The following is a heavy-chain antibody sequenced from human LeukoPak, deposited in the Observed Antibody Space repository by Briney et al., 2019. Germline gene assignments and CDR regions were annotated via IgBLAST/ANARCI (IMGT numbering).Heavy chain of an antibody. Sequence: ASVKVSCKASGYTFTSYDISWVRQATGQGLEWMGWMNPNSGNTGYAQKFQGRVTMTRNTSISTAYMELSSLRSEDTAVYYCARKESSSWYFGDPYYYYGMDVWGQGTTVTVSS. CDR1: GYTFTSYD. J-gene: IGHJ6*02. D-gene: IGHD6-13*01. CDR3: ARKESSSWYFGDPYYYYGMDV. CDR2: MNPNSGNT. V-gene: IGHV1-8*01.